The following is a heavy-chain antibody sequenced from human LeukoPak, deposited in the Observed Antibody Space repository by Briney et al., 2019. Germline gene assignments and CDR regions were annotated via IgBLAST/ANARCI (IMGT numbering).Heavy chain of an antibody. D-gene: IGHD4-23*01. CDR1: GYTFTSYD. CDR2: MNPNSGNT. V-gene: IGHV1-8*01. CDR3: ARVNIGNSMDFDY. Sequence: GASVKVSCKASGYTFTSYDINWVRQATGQGLEWMGWMNPNSGNTGYAQKFQGRVTMTRNTSISTAYMDLSSLRSEDKAVYYCARVNIGNSMDFDYWGQGTLVTVSS. J-gene: IGHJ4*02.